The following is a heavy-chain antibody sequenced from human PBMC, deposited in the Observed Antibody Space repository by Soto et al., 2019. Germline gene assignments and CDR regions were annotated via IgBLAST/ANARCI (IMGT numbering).Heavy chain of an antibody. CDR1: GGSISIGDYY. J-gene: IGHJ6*02. D-gene: IGHD4-17*01. Sequence: PSEPLCLICTVSGGSISIGDYYWSWICQPPGKGLEWIGYIYYSGSTYYNPSLKSRVTISVDTSKNQFSLKLSSVTAADTAVYYCARANYGGPTYYYYGMDVWGQGTTVTVSS. CDR3: ARANYGGPTYYYYGMDV. V-gene: IGHV4-30-4*01. CDR2: IYYSGST.